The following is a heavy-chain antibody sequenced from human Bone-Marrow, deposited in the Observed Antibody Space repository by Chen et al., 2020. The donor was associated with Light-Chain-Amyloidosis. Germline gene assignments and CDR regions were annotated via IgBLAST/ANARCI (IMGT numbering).Heavy chain of an antibody. CDR1: GYTFPNYW. Sequence: EVQLEQSGPEVKKPGEPLKISCKGSGYTFPNYWIGWVRQMPGKGLEWMGVIYPDDSDARYSPSFEGLVTISADKSITTAYLQWRSLKASDTAMYYCARRRDGYNFDYWGQGTLVTVSS. D-gene: IGHD5-12*01. CDR2: IYPDDSDA. CDR3: ARRRDGYNFDY. V-gene: IGHV5-51*01. J-gene: IGHJ4*02.